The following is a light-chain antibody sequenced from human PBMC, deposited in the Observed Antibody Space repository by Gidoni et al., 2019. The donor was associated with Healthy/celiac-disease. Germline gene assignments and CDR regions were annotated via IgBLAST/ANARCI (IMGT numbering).Light chain of an antibody. CDR2: DAS. Sequence: AIQLTQSPSSLSASVGDRVTITCRASQGISSALAWYQQKPGKAPKLLIYDASSLESGVPSRFSGSGSGTDFTLTISSLQPEDFATYYCQQFNSYHVFGPGTKVDIK. CDR3: QQFNSYHV. V-gene: IGKV1-13*02. CDR1: QGISSA. J-gene: IGKJ3*01.